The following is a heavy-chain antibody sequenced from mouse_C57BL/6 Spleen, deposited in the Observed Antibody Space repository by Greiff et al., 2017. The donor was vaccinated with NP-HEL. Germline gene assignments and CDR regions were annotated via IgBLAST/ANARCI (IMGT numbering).Heavy chain of an antibody. V-gene: IGHV14-3*01. J-gene: IGHJ2*01. CDR1: GFHIKNTY. D-gene: IGHD4-1*01. Sequence: VQLQQPVAELVRPGASVKLSCTASGFHIKNTYMHWVKQRPEQGLEWIGRIDPANGNTKYAPKFQGKATITADTSSNTAYLQLSSLTSEDTAIYYCASPLGRGYYFDYWGQGTTLTVSS. CDR3: ASPLGRGYYFDY. CDR2: IDPANGNT.